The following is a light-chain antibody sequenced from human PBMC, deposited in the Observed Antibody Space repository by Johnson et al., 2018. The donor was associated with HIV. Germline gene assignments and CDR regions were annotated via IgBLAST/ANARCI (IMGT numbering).Light chain of an antibody. CDR1: SSNIGNNY. Sequence: QSVLTQPPSVSAAPGQKVTIFCSGSSSNIGNNYVSWYQQLPGTGPKLLIYDNNKRPSGIPDRFSGSKSGTSATLGITGLQTGDEADYYCGTWDSSLSAYVFGTGTKVTVL. V-gene: IGLV1-51*01. CDR2: DNN. J-gene: IGLJ1*01. CDR3: GTWDSSLSAYV.